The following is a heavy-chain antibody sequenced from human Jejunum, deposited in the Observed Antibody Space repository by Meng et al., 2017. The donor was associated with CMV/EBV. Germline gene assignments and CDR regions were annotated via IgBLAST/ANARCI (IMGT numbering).Heavy chain of an antibody. V-gene: IGHV3-33*01. J-gene: IGHJ5*02. CDR1: RFIFSSFG. CDR3: ARDLAVGRIWFDP. CDR2: IWYHGRDM. D-gene: IGHD6-19*01. Sequence: SRFIFSSFGMHWVRQAPGKGLGWVAVIWYHGRDMYYADSVKSRFTISRDDSKSTLYLQMNSLRVEDTAVYYCARDLAVGRIWFDPWGQGTQVTVSS.